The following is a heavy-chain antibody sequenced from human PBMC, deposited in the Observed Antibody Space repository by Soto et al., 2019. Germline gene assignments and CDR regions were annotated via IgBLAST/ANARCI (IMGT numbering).Heavy chain of an antibody. CDR2: ISGSGGST. V-gene: IGHV3-23*01. D-gene: IGHD4-17*01. CDR1: GFTFSSYS. Sequence: GGSLRLSCAASGFTFSSYSMSWVRQAPGKGLEWVSAISGSGGSTYYADSVKGRFTISRDNSKNTLYLQMNSLRAEDTAVYYCAKDSSYGDYFFDYWGQGTLVTVSS. CDR3: AKDSSYGDYFFDY. J-gene: IGHJ4*02.